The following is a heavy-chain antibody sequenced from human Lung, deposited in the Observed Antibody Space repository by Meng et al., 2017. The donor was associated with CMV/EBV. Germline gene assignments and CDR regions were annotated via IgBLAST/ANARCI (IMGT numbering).Heavy chain of an antibody. CDR2: IYSNNNT. Sequence: LTCAASGLSVSSKYMSWVRQAPGKGLEWVSVIYSNNNTYYADSVKGRFTISRDNSKNTLYFQINSLRAEDTAVYYCARVVGLHFDYWGQGTLVTVSS. D-gene: IGHD1-26*01. J-gene: IGHJ4*02. V-gene: IGHV3-53*01. CDR3: ARVVGLHFDY. CDR1: GLSVSSKY.